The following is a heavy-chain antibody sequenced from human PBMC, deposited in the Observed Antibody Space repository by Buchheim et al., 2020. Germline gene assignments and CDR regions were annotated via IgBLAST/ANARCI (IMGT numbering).Heavy chain of an antibody. D-gene: IGHD2-2*01. Sequence: QVQLQESGPGLVKPSETLSLTCTVSGGSISSYYWSWIRQPPGKGLEWIGYIYYSGSTNYNPSLKSRVTISVQTSKNQFSLKLSSVTAADTAVYYCAREAIYCSSTSCYGWFDTWGQGTL. CDR1: GGSISSYY. V-gene: IGHV4-59*01. J-gene: IGHJ5*02. CDR3: AREAIYCSSTSCYGWFDT. CDR2: IYYSGST.